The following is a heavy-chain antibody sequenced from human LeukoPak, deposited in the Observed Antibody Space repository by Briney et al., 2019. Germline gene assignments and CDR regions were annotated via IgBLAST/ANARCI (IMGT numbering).Heavy chain of an antibody. CDR1: RFTFSDYA. CDR3: ARSGVATCHY. V-gene: IGHV3-23*01. Sequence: PGGSLRLSCQASRFTFSDYAMSWIRQAPGKGLEWVSSINPDGGSFFADSVSGRSTISRDDSRSVVYLQMNTLSAEDTAVYYCARSGVATCHYWGQGILVTVSS. J-gene: IGHJ4*02. CDR2: INPDGGS. D-gene: IGHD3-10*01.